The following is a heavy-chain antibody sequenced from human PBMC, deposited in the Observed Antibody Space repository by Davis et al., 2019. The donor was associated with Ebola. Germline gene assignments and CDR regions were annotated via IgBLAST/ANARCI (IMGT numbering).Heavy chain of an antibody. D-gene: IGHD3-16*01. Sequence: MPSETLSLTCTVSGGSISSYYWSWIRQPPGKGLEWIGEIHHSGSTNYNPSLKSRVTMSVDTSKNQFSLKLSSVTAADTAVYYCARGVGDYATRRWYFDLWGRGTLVTVSS. J-gene: IGHJ2*01. CDR2: IHHSGST. CDR1: GGSISSYY. V-gene: IGHV4-34*01. CDR3: ARGVGDYATRRWYFDL.